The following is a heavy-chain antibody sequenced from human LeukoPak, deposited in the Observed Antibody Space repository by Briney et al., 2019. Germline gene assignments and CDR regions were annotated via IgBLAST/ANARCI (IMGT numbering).Heavy chain of an antibody. V-gene: IGHV4-59*01. J-gene: IGHJ4*02. CDR1: GRSLSIYY. CDR3: ASGWVANRIDY. D-gene: IGHD1-14*01. Sequence: SETLSLPCSVSGRSLSIYYWSCIRQPPGKGLEWIGYLFYSGNTKHNPSLKSRVPISVDTSKNQFSLKLSSVTAADTAVYDCASGWVANRIDYWGQGTRVTVSS. CDR2: LFYSGNT.